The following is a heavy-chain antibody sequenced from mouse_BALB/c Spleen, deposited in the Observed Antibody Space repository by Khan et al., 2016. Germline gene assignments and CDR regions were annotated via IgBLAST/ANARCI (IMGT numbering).Heavy chain of an antibody. CDR2: IWSDGST. CDR1: GFSLTSYG. CDR3: ARRDDGGGAMDY. J-gene: IGHJ4*01. Sequence: QVQLKESGPGLEAPSQSLSITCTVSGFSLTSYGVHWVRQPPGKGLEWLVVIWSDGSTTYNSALKSRLSISKDNSKSQVFLKMNSLQTDDTAMYYCARRDDGGGAMDYWGQGTSVTVSS. D-gene: IGHD2-3*01. V-gene: IGHV2-6*02.